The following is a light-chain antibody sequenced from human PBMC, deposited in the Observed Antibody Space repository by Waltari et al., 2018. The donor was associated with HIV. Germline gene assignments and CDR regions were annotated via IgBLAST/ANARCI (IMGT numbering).Light chain of an antibody. CDR3: QQYYSTPYT. CDR2: WAT. CDR1: QTVLYSSNKKNF. Sequence: DIVMTQSPDSLAVPLGERATITCNSSQTVLYSSNKKNFLSWYQQKPGQPPKLLISWATTRDSGVPDRFSGSGSGTDFTLTVSSLQAEDVASYYCQQYYSTPYTFGRGTKV. J-gene: IGKJ2*01. V-gene: IGKV4-1*01.